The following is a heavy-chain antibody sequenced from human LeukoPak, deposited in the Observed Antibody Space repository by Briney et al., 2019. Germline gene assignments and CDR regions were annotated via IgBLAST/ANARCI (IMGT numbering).Heavy chain of an antibody. CDR3: AKKNGDFWSGYPTPDY. Sequence: GGSLRLSCAASGFTFSSYAMSWVRQAPGKGLEWVSAISGSGGSTYYADSVKGRFTIPRDNSKNTLYLQMNSLRAEDTAVYYCAKKNGDFWSGYPTPDYWGQGTLVTVSS. D-gene: IGHD3-3*01. J-gene: IGHJ4*02. CDR1: GFTFSSYA. CDR2: ISGSGGST. V-gene: IGHV3-23*01.